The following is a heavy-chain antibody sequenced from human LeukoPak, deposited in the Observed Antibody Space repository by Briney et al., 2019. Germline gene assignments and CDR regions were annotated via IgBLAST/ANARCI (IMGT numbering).Heavy chain of an antibody. Sequence: GGSLRLSCAASGFTFSSYEMNWVRQAPGKGLEWVSYISSSGSTIYYADSVKGRFTISRDNAKSSLYLQMNSLRAEDTAVYYCARGDTYYDILTGYYAVGYWGQGTLVTVSS. CDR2: ISSSGSTI. V-gene: IGHV3-48*03. CDR3: ARGDTYYDILTGYYAVGY. J-gene: IGHJ4*02. D-gene: IGHD3-9*01. CDR1: GFTFSSYE.